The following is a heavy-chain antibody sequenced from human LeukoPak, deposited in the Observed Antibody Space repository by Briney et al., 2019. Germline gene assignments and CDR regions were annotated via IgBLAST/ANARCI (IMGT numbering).Heavy chain of an antibody. CDR3: ARQYTSSSVYWFDP. D-gene: IGHD6-6*01. J-gene: IGHJ5*02. CDR2: ISAYNGNT. CDR1: GYTFTSYG. Sequence: ASVKVSCKASGYTFTSYGISWVRQAPGQGLEWMGWISAYNGNTNYAQKLQGRVTMTTDTSTSTAYMKLRSLRSDDTAVYYCARQYTSSSVYWFDPWGQGTLVTVSS. V-gene: IGHV1-18*01.